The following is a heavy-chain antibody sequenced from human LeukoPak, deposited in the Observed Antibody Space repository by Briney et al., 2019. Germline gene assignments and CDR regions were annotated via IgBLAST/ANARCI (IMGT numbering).Heavy chain of an antibody. Sequence: GGSLRLSCAASGFTFSSYWMSWVRQAPGKGLEWVANIKQDGSEKHYVDSVKGRFTISRDNAKNSLYLQMNSLRAEDTAVYYCARDPLITSRAFDIWGQGTMVTVSS. CDR1: GFTFSSYW. D-gene: IGHD3-16*01. CDR2: IKQDGSEK. CDR3: ARDPLITSRAFDI. V-gene: IGHV3-7*01. J-gene: IGHJ3*02.